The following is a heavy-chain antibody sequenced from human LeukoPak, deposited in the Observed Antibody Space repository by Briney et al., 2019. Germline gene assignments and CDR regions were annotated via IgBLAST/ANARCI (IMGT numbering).Heavy chain of an antibody. Sequence: PGGSLRLSCAASGFTASSNYMSWVRQAPGKGLEWVSVIYGGGGTYYADSVKGRFTISRDNSKNTMYLQMNTLRAEDTAVYYCASPYCSGDSCYSGYWGQGTLVTVSS. J-gene: IGHJ4*02. V-gene: IGHV3-66*01. CDR2: IYGGGGT. CDR1: GFTASSNY. D-gene: IGHD2-15*01. CDR3: ASPYCSGDSCYSGY.